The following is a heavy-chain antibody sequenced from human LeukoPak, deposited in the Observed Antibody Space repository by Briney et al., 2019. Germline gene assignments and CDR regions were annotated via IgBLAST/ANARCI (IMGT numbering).Heavy chain of an antibody. CDR3: TTAYVVTTYFFDY. V-gene: IGHV3-15*01. J-gene: IGHJ4*02. D-gene: IGHD2-21*02. CDR1: GFTFTNAW. Sequence: SGGSLRLSCAASGFTFTNAWMSWVRQAPGKGLEWVGRIKSKTDGGTIDYAAPVKGRFTISRDDSKNMVYLQMNSLKTEDTAVYYCTTAYVVTTYFFDYWGQGILATVSS. CDR2: IKSKTDGGTI.